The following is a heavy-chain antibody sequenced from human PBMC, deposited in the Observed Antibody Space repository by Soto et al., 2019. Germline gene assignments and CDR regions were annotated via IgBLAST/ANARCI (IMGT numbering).Heavy chain of an antibody. CDR2: ISGSGGST. CDR3: AKDSDIVVVITSGGYFDY. J-gene: IGHJ4*02. D-gene: IGHD3-22*01. CDR1: GFTFSSYA. V-gene: IGHV3-23*01. Sequence: EVQLLESGGGLVQPGGSLRLSCAASGFTFSSYAMSWVRQAPGKGLEWVSAISGSGGSTYYADSVKGRFTISRDNSKNTLYLQMNSLRAEDTAVYYCAKDSDIVVVITSGGYFDYWGQGTLVTVSS.